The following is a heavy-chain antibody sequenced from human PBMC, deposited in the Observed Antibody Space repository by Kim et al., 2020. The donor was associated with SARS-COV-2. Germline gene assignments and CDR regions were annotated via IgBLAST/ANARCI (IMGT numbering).Heavy chain of an antibody. J-gene: IGHJ3*02. D-gene: IGHD2-8*02. CDR2: INTANGNT. V-gene: IGHV1-3*04. Sequence: ASVKVSCKASGYTFTNYYLHWLRQAPGQRLEWLGWINTANGNTRYSQRFQGRVAFTGDTSANTVYMELSSLGSEDTAVFYCARGPNTGAFDIWGQGTMVTVSS. CDR3: ARGPNTGAFDI. CDR1: GYTFTNYY.